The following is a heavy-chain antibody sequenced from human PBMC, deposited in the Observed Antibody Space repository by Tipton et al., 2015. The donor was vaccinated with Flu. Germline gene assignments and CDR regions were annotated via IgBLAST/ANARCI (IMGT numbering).Heavy chain of an antibody. V-gene: IGHV4-59*08. CDR3: ARHVPRDFWSGYAYYMDV. CDR1: GGSISSYY. CDR2: IYYSGST. J-gene: IGHJ6*03. D-gene: IGHD3-3*01. Sequence: TLSLTCTVSGGSISSYYWSWIRQPPGKGLEWIGYIYYSGSTYYNPSLKSRVTISVDTSKNQFSLKLSSVTAADTAVYYCARHVPRDFWSGYAYYMDVWGKGTTVTVSS.